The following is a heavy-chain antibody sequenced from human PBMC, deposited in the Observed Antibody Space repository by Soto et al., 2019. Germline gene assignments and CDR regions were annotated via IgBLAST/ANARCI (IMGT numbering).Heavy chain of an antibody. CDR3: ARPNESYYFDY. J-gene: IGHJ4*02. D-gene: IGHD1-1*01. V-gene: IGHV4-39*01. CDR2: IYYSGST. Sequence: PSETQSLTSTVSGGSSISSSYYWGWIRQPPGKGPEWIGSIYYSGSTYYNPSLKSRVTISVDTSKNQFSLKLSSVTAADTAVYYCARPNESYYFDYWGQGTLVTVSS. CDR1: GGSSISSSYY.